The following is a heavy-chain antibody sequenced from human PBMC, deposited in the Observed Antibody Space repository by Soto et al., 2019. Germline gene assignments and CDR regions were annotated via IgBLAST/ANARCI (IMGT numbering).Heavy chain of an antibody. CDR1: GFTFSTYA. V-gene: IGHV3-23*01. Sequence: SGGSLRLSCGASGFTFSTYAIGWGRQAPGKGLEWVSVVSSGGGTHYADSVKGRFTVSRDNSKNTLSLQMNSLRADDTAVYYCAKRRGAGGHFDYWGQGALVTVS. D-gene: IGHD2-15*01. CDR2: VSSGGGT. J-gene: IGHJ4*02. CDR3: AKRRGAGGHFDY.